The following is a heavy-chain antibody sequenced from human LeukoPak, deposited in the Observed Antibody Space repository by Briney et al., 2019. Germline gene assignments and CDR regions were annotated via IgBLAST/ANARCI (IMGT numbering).Heavy chain of an antibody. V-gene: IGHV3-33*01. D-gene: IGHD3-22*01. CDR3: ARDPYYYDSSGYFHF. CDR2: IWYDGSNK. CDR1: GFTFSSYG. J-gene: IGHJ4*02. Sequence: GGSLRLSCAASGFTFSSYGMHWVRQAPGKGLEWVAVIWYDGSNKYYADSVKGRFTISRDNSKNTLYLQMNSLRAEDTAVYYCARDPYYYDSSGYFHFWGLGTLVTVSS.